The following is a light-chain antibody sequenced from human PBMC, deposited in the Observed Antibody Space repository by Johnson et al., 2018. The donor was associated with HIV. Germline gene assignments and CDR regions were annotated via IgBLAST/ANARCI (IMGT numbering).Light chain of an antibody. CDR3: GTWDRNLSGHV. Sequence: QSVLTQSPSVSAAPGQKVTISCSGSSSNIGNNYVSWYQHLPGTAPKLLIYENNKRPSGIPDRFSGSKSGTSATLGITGLQTGDEADYYCGTWDRNLSGHVCGTGTKVTVL. J-gene: IGLJ1*01. CDR1: SSNIGNNY. V-gene: IGLV1-51*02. CDR2: ENN.